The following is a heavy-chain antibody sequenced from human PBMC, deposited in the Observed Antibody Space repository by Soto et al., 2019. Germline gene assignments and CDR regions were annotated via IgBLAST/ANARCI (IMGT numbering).Heavy chain of an antibody. CDR1: GGSVSDKTYY. J-gene: IGHJ4*02. CDR3: ARTTAVPNSLRSRYFFDY. CDR2: VYYSGTA. D-gene: IGHD4-17*01. Sequence: PSETLSLTCSVSGGSVSDKTYYWSWIRQPPGKRLEWIGYVYYSGTANYNPSLKSRVTISVDLSKNQFSLRLSSVTTADTALYYCARTTAVPNSLRSRYFFDYWGQGTLVTVSS. V-gene: IGHV4-61*01.